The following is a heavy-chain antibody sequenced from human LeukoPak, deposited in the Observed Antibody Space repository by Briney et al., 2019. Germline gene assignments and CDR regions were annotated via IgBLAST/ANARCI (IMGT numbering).Heavy chain of an antibody. CDR3: ARDYLSSGWYFLIQNWFDP. CDR2: INPNSGGT. D-gene: IGHD6-19*01. CDR1: GYTFTSYY. V-gene: IGHV1-2*02. Sequence: GASVKVSCKASGYTFTSYYMHWVRQAPGQGLEWMGWINPNSGGTNYAQKFQGRVTMTRDTSISTAYMELSRLRSDDTAVYYCARDYLSSGWYFLIQNWFDPWGQGTLVTVSS. J-gene: IGHJ5*02.